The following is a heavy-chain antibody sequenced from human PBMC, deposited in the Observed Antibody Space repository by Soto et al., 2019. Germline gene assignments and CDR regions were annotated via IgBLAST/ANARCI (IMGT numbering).Heavy chain of an antibody. D-gene: IGHD3-9*01. CDR3: AKEETQKAYDILTGYYRLDY. V-gene: IGHV1-69*01. CDR1: GGTFSSYA. Sequence: QVQLVQSGAEVKKPGSSVKVSCKASGGTFSSYAISWVRQAPGQGLEWMGGIIPIFGTPSYSKKLQGRLTITAVESTSTAYLELSSLRSADTAVYYCAKEETQKAYDILTGYYRLDYWGQGTLVTVSS. J-gene: IGHJ4*02. CDR2: IIPIFGTP.